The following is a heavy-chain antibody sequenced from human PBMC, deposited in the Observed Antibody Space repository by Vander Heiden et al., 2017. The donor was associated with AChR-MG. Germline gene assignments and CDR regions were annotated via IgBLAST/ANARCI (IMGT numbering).Heavy chain of an antibody. CDR3: AARNYDFWSGYYSFDY. CDR2: MNPNSGNT. CDR1: GYTFTSYD. D-gene: IGHD3-3*01. Sequence: QVQLVQSGAEVKKPGASVKVSCKASGYTFTSYDINWVRQATGQGLEWMGWMNPNSGNTGYAQKFQGRVTMTRNTSISTAYMELSSLRSEDTAVYYCAARNYDFWSGYYSFDYWGQGTLVTVSS. J-gene: IGHJ4*02. V-gene: IGHV1-8*01.